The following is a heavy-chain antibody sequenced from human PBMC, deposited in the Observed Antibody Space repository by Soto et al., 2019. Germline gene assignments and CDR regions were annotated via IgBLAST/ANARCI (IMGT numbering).Heavy chain of an antibody. J-gene: IGHJ6*02. CDR3: ARDLEIAAAGTLYYYYYGMDV. V-gene: IGHV3-66*01. Sequence: GGSLRLSCAASGFTVSSNYMSWVRQAPGKGLEWVSVIYSGGSTYYADSVKGRFTISRDNSKNTLYLQMNSLRAEDTAVYYCARDLEIAAAGTLYYYYYGMDVWGQGTTVTVSS. CDR1: GFTVSSNY. D-gene: IGHD6-13*01. CDR2: IYSGGST.